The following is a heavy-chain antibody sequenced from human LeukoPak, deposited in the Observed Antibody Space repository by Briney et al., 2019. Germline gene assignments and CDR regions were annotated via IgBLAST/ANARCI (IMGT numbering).Heavy chain of an antibody. V-gene: IGHV3-30*02. Sequence: GGSLRLSCAASGFTVSSNEMSWVRQAPGKGLEWVAFIRYDGSNKYYADSVKGRFTISRDNSKNTLYLQMNSLRAEDTAVYYCAKDGSMVRGVIIYYYYMDVWGKGTTVTISS. D-gene: IGHD3-10*01. CDR2: IRYDGSNK. CDR1: GFTVSSNE. CDR3: AKDGSMVRGVIIYYYYMDV. J-gene: IGHJ6*03.